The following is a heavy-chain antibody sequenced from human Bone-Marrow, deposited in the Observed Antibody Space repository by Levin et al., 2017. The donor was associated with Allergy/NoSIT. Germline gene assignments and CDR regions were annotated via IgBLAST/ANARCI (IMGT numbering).Heavy chain of an antibody. CDR1: GGSISSAAYS. D-gene: IGHD4-23*01. Sequence: SETLSLTCAVSGGSISSAAYSWTWIRQPPGKGLEWIGYIYHTGSTYYNPSLKSGVTISVDRYKNHFSLRLSSVTDADAAVYYCARVEFGGNSGYFDLWGRGSLVTVSS. V-gene: IGHV4-30-2*01. J-gene: IGHJ2*01. CDR2: IYHTGST. CDR3: ARVEFGGNSGYFDL.